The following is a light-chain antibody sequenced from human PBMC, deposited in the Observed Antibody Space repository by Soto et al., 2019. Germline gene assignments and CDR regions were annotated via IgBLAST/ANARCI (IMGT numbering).Light chain of an antibody. V-gene: IGKV3-20*01. CDR2: GAS. Sequence: EIVMTQSPGTLSLSPGERATLSCRASQSVSSNFLAWYQQRPGQAPRLLMDGASSRAAGIPDRFSGSGSGTDFTLTISRLXXXDFAVYYCHHYGRSAIFTFGPGT. CDR3: HHYGRSAIFT. J-gene: IGKJ3*01. CDR1: QSVSSNF.